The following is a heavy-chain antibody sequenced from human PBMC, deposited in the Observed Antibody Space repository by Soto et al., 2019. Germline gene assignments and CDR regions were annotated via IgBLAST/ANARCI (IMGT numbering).Heavy chain of an antibody. CDR3: ARVGDILTTGRAFDI. D-gene: IGHD3-9*01. Sequence: SETLSLTCTVSGGSIGSGGYWWSWIRQHPGRGLEWIGFVSYTGNTQYNPSLKSRVNISVDTSTKQFSLKLSSVTAADTAVYYCARVGDILTTGRAFDIWGQGTMVTVS. CDR1: GGSIGSGGYW. CDR2: VSYTGNT. J-gene: IGHJ3*02. V-gene: IGHV4-31*03.